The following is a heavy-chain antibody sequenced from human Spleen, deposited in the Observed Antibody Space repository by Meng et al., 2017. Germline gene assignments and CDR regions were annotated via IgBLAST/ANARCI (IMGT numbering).Heavy chain of an antibody. Sequence: QVHLQESRPGLLKASQTLSLSCVVSGGSFSDYYWSWIRQPPGKGLEWIGEINHSGSTNYNPSLESRATISVDTSQNNLSLKLSSVTAADSAVYYCARGPTTMAHDFDYWGQGTLVTVSS. CDR3: ARGPTTMAHDFDY. D-gene: IGHD4-11*01. CDR1: GGSFSDYY. V-gene: IGHV4-34*01. CDR2: INHSGST. J-gene: IGHJ4*02.